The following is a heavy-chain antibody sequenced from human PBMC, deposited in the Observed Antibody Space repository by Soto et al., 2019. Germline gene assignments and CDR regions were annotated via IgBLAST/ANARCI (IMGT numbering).Heavy chain of an antibody. D-gene: IGHD1-26*01. J-gene: IGHJ5*02. CDR2: VNVDGGST. CDR1: GYTFTSHF. CDR3: ARDIGSTDRTMENWIDL. V-gene: IGHV1-46*01. Sequence: QVQLVQSGAEVKKPGASVKVSCKASGYTFTSHFMHWVRQAPGQGLEWMGIVNVDGGSTSYAQKFQGRVPLTSDTSTSTVYVELRSLTSEDTAVYYCARDIGSTDRTMENWIDLWGQGTLVTVSS.